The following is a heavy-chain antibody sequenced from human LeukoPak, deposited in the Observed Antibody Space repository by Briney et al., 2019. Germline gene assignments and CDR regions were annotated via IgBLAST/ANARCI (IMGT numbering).Heavy chain of an antibody. D-gene: IGHD6-13*01. CDR2: IRSKAYGGTT. V-gene: IGHV3-49*04. CDR3: TRGIRAAAAPDAFDI. CDR1: GFTFGDYA. Sequence: GGSLRLSCTASGFTFGDYAMSWVRQAPGKGLEWVGFIRSKAYGGTTEYAASVKGRFTISRDDSKSIAHLQMNSLKTEDTAVYYCTRGIRAAAAPDAFDIWGQGTMVTVSS. J-gene: IGHJ3*02.